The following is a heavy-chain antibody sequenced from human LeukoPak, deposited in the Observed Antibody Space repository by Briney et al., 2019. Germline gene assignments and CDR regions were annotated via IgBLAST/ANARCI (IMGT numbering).Heavy chain of an antibody. J-gene: IGHJ4*02. CDR2: IRSDGSDK. V-gene: IGHV3-30*02. Sequence: GGSLRLSCEASGFTFSSYDMHWVRQAPGKGLEWVALIRSDGSDKYYADSVKGRFTISRDNSKNTLFLQMNSLRAEDTAVYYCAKDIAAAGGPCAYWGRGTLVTVSS. D-gene: IGHD6-13*01. CDR1: GFTFSSYD. CDR3: AKDIAAAGGPCAY.